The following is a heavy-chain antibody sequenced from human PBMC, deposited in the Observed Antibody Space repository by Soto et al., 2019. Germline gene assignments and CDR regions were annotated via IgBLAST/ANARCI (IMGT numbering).Heavy chain of an antibody. D-gene: IGHD6-6*01. CDR1: GGSFSGYY. V-gene: IGHV4-34*01. Sequence: SETLSLTCAVYGGSFSGYYWSWIRQPPGKGLEWIGEINHSGSTNYNPSLKSRVTISVDTSKNQFSLKLSSVTAADTAVYYCARPGYLAARFFENWFDPWGQGTLVTVSS. J-gene: IGHJ5*02. CDR3: ARPGYLAARFFENWFDP. CDR2: INHSGST.